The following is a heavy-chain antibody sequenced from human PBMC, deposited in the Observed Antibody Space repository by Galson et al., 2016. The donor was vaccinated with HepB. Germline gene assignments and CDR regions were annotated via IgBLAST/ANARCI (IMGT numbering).Heavy chain of an antibody. CDR3: AGGRLNSGAGGFDL. J-gene: IGHJ4*02. D-gene: IGHD6-19*01. CDR1: GFTFAAHG. CDR2: ITWNSGGI. Sequence: SLRLSCAASGFTFAAHGMHWVRQTPGKGLEWVSGITWNSGGIQYGDSVKGRFTISRDNAKNSLFLQMNSLRPEDTALYYCAGGRLNSGAGGFDLWGQGALVTVSS. V-gene: IGHV3-9*01.